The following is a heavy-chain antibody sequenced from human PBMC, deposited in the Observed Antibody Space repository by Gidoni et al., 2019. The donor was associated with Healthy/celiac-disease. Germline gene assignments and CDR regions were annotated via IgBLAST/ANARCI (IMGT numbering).Heavy chain of an antibody. CDR1: GFTFSSYA. J-gene: IGHJ4*02. CDR2: ISGSGGST. Sequence: EVQLLESGGGLVQPGGSLRLSCAASGFTFSSYAMSWVRQAPGKGLEWVSAISGSGGSTYYADSVKGRFTISRDNSKNTLYLQMNSLRAEDTAVYYCAKDPPSKFTMIVQFDYWGQGTLVTVSS. CDR3: AKDPPSKFTMIVQFDY. D-gene: IGHD3-22*01. V-gene: IGHV3-23*01.